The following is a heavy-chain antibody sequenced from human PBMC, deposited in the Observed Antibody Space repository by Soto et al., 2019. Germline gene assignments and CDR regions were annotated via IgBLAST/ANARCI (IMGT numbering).Heavy chain of an antibody. Sequence: QLRLQESGPGLVKPSETLSLTCTVSGDPVSSSSYYWGWIRQPPGKGLEWIGSIYYSGSTYYSPSLETRVIISVDTSKNQFSLKLTSVTAADTAVYFCGRSASGLATLKLPDFWGQGTLVTVSS. V-gene: IGHV4-39*01. J-gene: IGHJ4*02. CDR3: GRSASGLATLKLPDF. CDR1: GDPVSSSSYY. CDR2: IYYSGST. D-gene: IGHD1-1*01.